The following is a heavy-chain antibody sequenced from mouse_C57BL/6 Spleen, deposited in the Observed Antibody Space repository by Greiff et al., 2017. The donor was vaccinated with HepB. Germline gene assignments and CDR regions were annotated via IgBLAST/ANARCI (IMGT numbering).Heavy chain of an antibody. Sequence: VQLQQPGAELVRPGSSVKLSCKASGYTFTSYWMHWVKQRPIQGLEWIGNIDPSDSETHYNQKFKDKATLTVYKSSRTAYMQLSSLTSEDSAVYYCARVRGVFDYWGQGTTLTVSS. D-gene: IGHD1-1*02. V-gene: IGHV1-52*01. J-gene: IGHJ2*01. CDR1: GYTFTSYW. CDR2: IDPSDSET. CDR3: ARVRGVFDY.